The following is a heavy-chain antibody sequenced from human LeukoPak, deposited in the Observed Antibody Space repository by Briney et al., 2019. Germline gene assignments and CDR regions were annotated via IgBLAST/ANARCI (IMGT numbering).Heavy chain of an antibody. CDR1: GGSISSYY. CDR2: IYYSGST. CDR3: ARGAGPGWFDP. J-gene: IGHJ5*02. Sequence: SETLSLTCTVSGGSISSYYWSWIRQPPGKGLEWIGYIYYSGSTNYNPSLKSRVTISVDTSKNQFSLKLSSVTAADTAVYYCARGAGPGWFDPWGQGTLVTVSS. D-gene: IGHD3-10*01. V-gene: IGHV4-59*08.